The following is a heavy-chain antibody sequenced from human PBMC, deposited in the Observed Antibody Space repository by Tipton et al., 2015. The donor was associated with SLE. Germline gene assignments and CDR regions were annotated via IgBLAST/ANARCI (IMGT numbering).Heavy chain of an antibody. CDR2: ISSSGSTI. D-gene: IGHD3-3*01. CDR1: GFTFSDYY. V-gene: IGHV3-11*04. Sequence: QLVQSGGGLVKPGGSLRLSCAASGFTFSDYYMSWIRQAPGKGLEWVSYISSSGSTIYYVDSVKGRFTISRDNAKNSLYLQMNSLRAEDTAVYYCATVLRFLEWLGRDAFDIWGQGTMVTVSS. CDR3: ATVLRFLEWLGRDAFDI. J-gene: IGHJ3*02.